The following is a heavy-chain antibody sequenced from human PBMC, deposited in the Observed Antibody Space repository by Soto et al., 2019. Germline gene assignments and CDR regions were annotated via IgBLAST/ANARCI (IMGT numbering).Heavy chain of an antibody. CDR1: GYTFTSYG. CDR2: ISAYNGNT. D-gene: IGHD6-19*01. V-gene: IGHV1-18*01. CDR3: ARDLAVAGQGIDY. J-gene: IGHJ4*02. Sequence: ASVKVSSKASGYTFTSYGISWVRQAPGQGLEWMGWISAYNGNTNYAQKLQGRVTITTDTSTSTAYIELRSLRSDDTAVYYCARDLAVAGQGIDYWGQGTLVTVSS.